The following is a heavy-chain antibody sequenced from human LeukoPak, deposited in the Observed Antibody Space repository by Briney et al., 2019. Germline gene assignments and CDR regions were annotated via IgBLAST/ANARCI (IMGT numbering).Heavy chain of an antibody. Sequence: GGSLRPSCAASGFTFSSYAMSWVRQAPGKGLEWVSAISGSGGSTYYADSVKGRFTISRDNSKNTLYLQLNSLRAEDTAVYYCAKTRGYSYGTYYFDYWGQGTLVTVSS. CDR3: AKTRGYSYGTYYFDY. D-gene: IGHD5-18*01. CDR1: GFTFSSYA. J-gene: IGHJ4*02. CDR2: ISGSGGST. V-gene: IGHV3-23*01.